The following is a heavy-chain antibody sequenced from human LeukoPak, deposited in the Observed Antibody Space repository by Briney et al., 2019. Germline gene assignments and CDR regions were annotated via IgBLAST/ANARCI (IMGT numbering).Heavy chain of an antibody. CDR1: GFTFSSYA. CDR3: AKKYCYDSSGYYRENDY. J-gene: IGHJ4*02. V-gene: IGHV3-23*01. CDR2: ISGSGGST. Sequence: PGGSLRLSCAASGFTFSSYAMSWVRQAPGKGLEWVSAISGSGGSTYYADSVKGRFTISRDNSKNTLYLQMNSLRAEDTAVYYCAKKYCYDSSGYYRENDYWGQGTLVTVSS. D-gene: IGHD3-22*01.